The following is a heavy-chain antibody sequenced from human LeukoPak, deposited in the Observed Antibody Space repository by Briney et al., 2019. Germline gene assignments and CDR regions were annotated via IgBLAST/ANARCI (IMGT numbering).Heavy chain of an antibody. Sequence: ASVKVSCKASGYTFTGYYMHWVRQAPGQGLEWMGWINPNSGGTNYAQKFQGRVTITADESTSTAYMELSSLRSEDTAVYYCARDQRVDSSGYYDAFDIWGQGTMVTVSS. J-gene: IGHJ3*02. CDR1: GYTFTGYY. D-gene: IGHD3-22*01. V-gene: IGHV1-2*02. CDR3: ARDQRVDSSGYYDAFDI. CDR2: INPNSGGT.